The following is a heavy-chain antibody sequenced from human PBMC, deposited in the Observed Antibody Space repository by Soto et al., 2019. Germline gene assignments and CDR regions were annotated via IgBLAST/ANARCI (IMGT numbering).Heavy chain of an antibody. D-gene: IGHD4-4*01. V-gene: IGHV3-23*01. CDR1: GFIFSDYD. CDR3: VRHAKLTTVSANVGFYYGLDV. CDR2: IGGSGAAT. Sequence: EVQLLESGGGLVQPGGSLRLSCAASGFIFSDYDMTWVRQAPGKGLEWVSGIGGSGAATFYADSAKGRFTTSRENSANRLFLQVNSLRAEDTATYFCVRHAKLTTVSANVGFYYGLDVWGQGATVTVSS. J-gene: IGHJ6*02.